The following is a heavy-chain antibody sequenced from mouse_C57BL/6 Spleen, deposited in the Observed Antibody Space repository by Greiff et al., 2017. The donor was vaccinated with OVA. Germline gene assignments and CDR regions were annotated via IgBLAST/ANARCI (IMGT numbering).Heavy chain of an antibody. V-gene: IGHV5-16*01. J-gene: IGHJ3*01. D-gene: IGHD4-1*01. CDR2: INYDGSST. Sequence: EVMLVESEGGLVQPGSSMKLSCTASGFTFSDYYMAWVRQVPEKGLEWVANINYDGSSTYYLDSLKSRFIISRDNAKNLLYLQMSSLKSEDTATYYCARGLGPAWFAYWGQGTLVTVSA. CDR1: GFTFSDYY. CDR3: ARGLGPAWFAY.